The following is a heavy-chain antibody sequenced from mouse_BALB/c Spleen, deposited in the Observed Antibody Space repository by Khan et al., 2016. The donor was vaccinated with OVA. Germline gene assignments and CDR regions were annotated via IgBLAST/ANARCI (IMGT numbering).Heavy chain of an antibody. V-gene: IGHV1S136*01. CDR2: INPDNAGT. CDR3: AREASSGDFSFTY. D-gene: IGHD3-3*01. Sequence: EVELVESGPELVEPGASVKMSCKASGYTFTNYVIHWVKQKPGQGLEWIGYINPDNAGTRYNEKFKGKATLTSDISSTSAYMELLSLTSEDSAVYYWAREASSGDFSFTYWGQGTLVTVSA. J-gene: IGHJ3*01. CDR1: GYTFTNYV.